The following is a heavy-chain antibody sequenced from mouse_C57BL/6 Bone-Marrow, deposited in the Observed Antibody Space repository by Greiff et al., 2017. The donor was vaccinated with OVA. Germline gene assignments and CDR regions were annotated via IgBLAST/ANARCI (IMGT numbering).Heavy chain of an antibody. J-gene: IGHJ2*01. CDR3: ARISLHYGKGY. CDR1: GYTFTDYN. V-gene: IGHV1-22*01. Sequence: EVHLVESGPELVKPGASVKMSCKASGYTFTDYNMHWVKQSHGKSLEWIGYINPNNGGTSYNQKFKGKATLTVNKSSSTAYMELRSLTSEDSAVYYCARISLHYGKGYWGQGTTLTVSS. D-gene: IGHD1-1*01. CDR2: INPNNGGT.